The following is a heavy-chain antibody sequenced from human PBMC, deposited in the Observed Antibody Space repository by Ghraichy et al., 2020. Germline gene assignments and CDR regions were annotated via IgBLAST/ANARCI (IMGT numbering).Heavy chain of an antibody. CDR2: IYHSGST. Sequence: SQTLSLTCAVSGGSISSGGYSWSWIRQPPGKGLEWIGYIYHSGSTYYNPSLKSRVTISVDRSKNQFSLKLSSVTAADTAVYYCARGWGHDAFDIWGQGTMVTVSS. D-gene: IGHD6-19*01. V-gene: IGHV4-30-2*01. J-gene: IGHJ3*02. CDR3: ARGWGHDAFDI. CDR1: GGSISSGGYS.